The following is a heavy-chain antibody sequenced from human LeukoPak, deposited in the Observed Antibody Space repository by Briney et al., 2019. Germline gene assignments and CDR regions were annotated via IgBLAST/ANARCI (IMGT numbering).Heavy chain of an antibody. Sequence: SETLSLTCTVSGGSISSYYWSWIRQPPGKGLERIGYIYYSGSTNYNPSLKSRVTISVDTSKNQFSLKLSSVTAADTAVYYCARADSSSWYEVDYWGQGTLVTVSS. D-gene: IGHD6-13*01. CDR1: GGSISSYY. J-gene: IGHJ4*02. CDR3: ARADSSSWYEVDY. CDR2: IYYSGST. V-gene: IGHV4-59*01.